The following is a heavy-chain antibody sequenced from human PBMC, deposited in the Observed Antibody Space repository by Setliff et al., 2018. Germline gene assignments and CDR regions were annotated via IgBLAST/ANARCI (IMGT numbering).Heavy chain of an antibody. J-gene: IGHJ3*02. CDR3: ARDRRIVGARHAFDI. CDR2: IYYSGST. Sequence: PSETLSLTCTVSGGSISSGGYYWSWIRQHPGKGLEWIGYIYYSGSTYYNPSLKSRVTISVDTSKNPFSLKLSSVTAADTAVYYCARDRRIVGARHAFDIWGQGTMVTVSS. V-gene: IGHV4-31*03. CDR1: GGSISSGGYY. D-gene: IGHD1-26*01.